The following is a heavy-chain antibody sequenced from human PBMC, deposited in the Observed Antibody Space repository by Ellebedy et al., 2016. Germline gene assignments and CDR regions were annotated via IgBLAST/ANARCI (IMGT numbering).Heavy chain of an antibody. Sequence: ASVKVSCXASGYTFTSYGISWVRQAPGQGLEWMGWINAGNGNTKYSQKFQGRVTITRDTSASTAYMELSSLRSEDTAVYYCARGLSEDYNWFDPWGQGTLVTVSS. CDR1: GYTFTSYG. CDR2: INAGNGNT. CDR3: ARGLSEDYNWFDP. J-gene: IGHJ5*02. D-gene: IGHD1-14*01. V-gene: IGHV1-18*04.